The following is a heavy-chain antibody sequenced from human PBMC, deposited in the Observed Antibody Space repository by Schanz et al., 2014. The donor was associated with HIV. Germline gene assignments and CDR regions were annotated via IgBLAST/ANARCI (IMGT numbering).Heavy chain of an antibody. J-gene: IGHJ6*02. CDR2: ISYDGSRK. CDR1: GFSFNNYG. CDR3: AKDRNYYDSRYRGKGNYYYYYGMDV. V-gene: IGHV3-30*18. D-gene: IGHD3-22*01. Sequence: QVQLVESGGGVVQPGRSLRLSCVASGFSFNNYGMHWVRQAPGKGLEWVAVISYDGSRKHFADSEKGRFTISRDNSKNTLYLQMKSLRAEDTAVYYCAKDRNYYDSRYRGKGNYYYYYGMDVWGQGTTVTVSS.